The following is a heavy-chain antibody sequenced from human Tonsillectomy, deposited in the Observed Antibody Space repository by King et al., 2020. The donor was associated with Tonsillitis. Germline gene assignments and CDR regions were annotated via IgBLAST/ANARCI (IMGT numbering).Heavy chain of an antibody. V-gene: IGHV3-23*04. Sequence: VQLVESGGGLVQPGGSLRLSCAASGFTFSNYAMSWVRQAPGKGLEWVAEITGSGSKTYYADSVKGRFAVSRDKSQNTLYLEMNSLRAEDTAVYYCAKTNGSGNYAFGSWGQGTLVTVSS. CDR1: GFTFSNYA. D-gene: IGHD3-10*01. CDR2: ITGSGSKT. J-gene: IGHJ4*02. CDR3: AKTNGSGNYAFGS.